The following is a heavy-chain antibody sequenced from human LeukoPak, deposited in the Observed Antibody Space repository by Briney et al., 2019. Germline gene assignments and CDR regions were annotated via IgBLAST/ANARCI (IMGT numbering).Heavy chain of an antibody. V-gene: IGHV3-11*06. Sequence: GGSLRLSCAASGFTFSDYYMSWIRQAPGKGLEWVSYISSSSSYTNYADSVKGRFTISRDNAKNSLYLQMNSLRAEDTAVYYCARPLDTYSSSSLNFDYWGQGTLVTVSS. CDR2: ISSSSSYT. J-gene: IGHJ4*02. CDR3: ARPLDTYSSSSLNFDY. CDR1: GFTFSDYY. D-gene: IGHD6-13*01.